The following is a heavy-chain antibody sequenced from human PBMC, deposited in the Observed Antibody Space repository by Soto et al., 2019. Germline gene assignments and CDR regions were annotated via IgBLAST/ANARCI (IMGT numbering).Heavy chain of an antibody. CDR3: AGYSGWYYYFDY. J-gene: IGHJ4*02. CDR2: INHSGST. D-gene: IGHD6-19*01. V-gene: IGHV4-34*01. CDR1: GGSFSGYY. Sequence: KPSETLSLTCAVYGGSFSGYYWSWIRQPPGKGLEWIGEINHSGSTNYNPSLKSRVTISVDTSKNQFSLKLSSVTAADTAVYYCAGYSGWYYYFDYWGQGTLVTVSS.